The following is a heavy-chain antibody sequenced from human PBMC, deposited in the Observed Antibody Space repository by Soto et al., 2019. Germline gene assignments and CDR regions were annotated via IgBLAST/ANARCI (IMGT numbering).Heavy chain of an antibody. CDR1: GGTFSSYA. CDR3: ARSQGGSSSLDIYYYYYYGMDV. D-gene: IGHD2-15*01. CDR2: IIPIFGTA. V-gene: IGHV1-69*01. J-gene: IGHJ6*02. Sequence: QVQLVQSGAEVKKPGSSVKVSCKAPGGTFSSYAISWVRQAPGQGLEWMGGIIPIFGTAKYAQKFQGRVTITADESTSTGSMELSSLRSEDTAVYYWARSQGGSSSLDIYYYYYYGMDVWGQGTTVTVSS.